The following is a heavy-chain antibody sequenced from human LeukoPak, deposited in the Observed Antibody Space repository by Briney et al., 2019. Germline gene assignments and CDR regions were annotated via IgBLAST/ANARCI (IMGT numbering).Heavy chain of an antibody. J-gene: IGHJ6*03. D-gene: IGHD1-26*01. CDR3: AKGVGTSYHYHMDV. CDR2: ISWNSYDI. V-gene: IGHV3-9*03. CDR1: GFTFDEYA. Sequence: GRSLRLSCAASGFTFDEYAMHWVRHPPGKGLEWVSGISWNSYDIGYADSVKGRFTISRDNAKNSLYLQVNSLRAEDMALYYCAKGVGTSYHYHMDVWGKGTTVIVSS.